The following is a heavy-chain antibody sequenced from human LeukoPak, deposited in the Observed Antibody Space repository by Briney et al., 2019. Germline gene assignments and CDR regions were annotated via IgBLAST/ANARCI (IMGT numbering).Heavy chain of an antibody. V-gene: IGHV4-31*03. CDR2: IYYSGST. D-gene: IGHD7-27*01. J-gene: IGHJ4*02. CDR3: ASRSFNWGSTEYYFDY. CDR1: GGSISSGGYY. Sequence: SETLSLTCTVSGGSISSGGYYWSWIRQHPGKGLEWIGYIYYSGSTYYNPSLKSRVTISVDTSKNQFSLKLSSVTAADTAVYYCASRSFNWGSTEYYFDYWGQGTLVTVSS.